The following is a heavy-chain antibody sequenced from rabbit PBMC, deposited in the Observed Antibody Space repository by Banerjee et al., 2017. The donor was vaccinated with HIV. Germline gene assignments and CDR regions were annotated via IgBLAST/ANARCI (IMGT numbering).Heavy chain of an antibody. CDR2: INTSSGNT. CDR3: ARSNSGDYMGL. V-gene: IGHV1S45*01. J-gene: IGHJ6*01. CDR1: GFSFSSKCV. D-gene: IGHD1-1*01. Sequence: QEQLVEYGGDLVKPGASLTLTCKASGFSFSSKCVMCWVRQAPGKGLEWIGCINTSSGNTVYASWAKGRFTISKTSSTTVTLQMTSLTAADTATYFCARSNSGDYMGLWGQGTLVTVS.